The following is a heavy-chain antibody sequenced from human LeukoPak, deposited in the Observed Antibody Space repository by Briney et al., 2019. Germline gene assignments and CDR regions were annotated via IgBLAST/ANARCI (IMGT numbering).Heavy chain of an antibody. J-gene: IGHJ6*02. CDR3: ARDGQLVGALSYYYYGMDV. Sequence: GGSLRLSCAASGFTFSNYWIHWVRQAPGKGLEWVAVIWYDGSNKYYADSVKGRFTISRDNSKNTLYLQMNSLRAEDTAVYYCARDGQLVGALSYYYYGMDVWGQGTTVTVSS. D-gene: IGHD1-26*01. CDR1: GFTFSNYW. CDR2: IWYDGSNK. V-gene: IGHV3-33*08.